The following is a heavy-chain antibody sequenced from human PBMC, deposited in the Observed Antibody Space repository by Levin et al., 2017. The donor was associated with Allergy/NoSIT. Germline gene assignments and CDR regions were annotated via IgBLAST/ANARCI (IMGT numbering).Heavy chain of an antibody. CDR1: GYTFTSYD. Sequence: ASVKVSCKASGYTFTSYDINWVRQATGQGLEWMGWMNPNSGNTGYAQKFQGRVTMTRNTSISTAYMELSSLRSEDTAVYYCARGSRVGRNNWFDPWGQGTLVTVSS. J-gene: IGHJ5*02. D-gene: IGHD2-2*01. CDR2: MNPNSGNT. CDR3: ARGSRVGRNNWFDP. V-gene: IGHV1-8*01.